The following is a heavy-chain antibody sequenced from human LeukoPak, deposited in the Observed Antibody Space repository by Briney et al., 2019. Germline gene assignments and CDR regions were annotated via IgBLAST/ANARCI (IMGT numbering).Heavy chain of an antibody. CDR1: GGTFSSYA. Sequence: ASVKVSCKASGGTFSSYAISWVRQAPGQGLEWMGWISAYNGNTNYAQKLQGRVTMTTDTSTSTAYMELRSLRSDDTAVYYCARGGDYYDSSGYYQTCPLDYWGQGTLVTVSS. CDR3: ARGGDYYDSSGYYQTCPLDY. J-gene: IGHJ4*02. V-gene: IGHV1-18*01. CDR2: ISAYNGNT. D-gene: IGHD3-22*01.